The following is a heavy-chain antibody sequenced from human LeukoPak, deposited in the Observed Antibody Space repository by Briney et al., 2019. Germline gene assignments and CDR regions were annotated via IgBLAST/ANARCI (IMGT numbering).Heavy chain of an antibody. J-gene: IGHJ4*02. D-gene: IGHD2-2*01. V-gene: IGHV3-30*18. CDR1: GFTFSSYG. Sequence: PGGSLRLSCAASGFTFSSYGMHWVRQAPGKGLEWVAVISYDGSNKYYADSVKGRFTISRDNSKNTLYLQMNSLGAEDTAVYYCAKDKGVPAAIDYWGQGTLVTVSS. CDR3: AKDKGVPAAIDY. CDR2: ISYDGSNK.